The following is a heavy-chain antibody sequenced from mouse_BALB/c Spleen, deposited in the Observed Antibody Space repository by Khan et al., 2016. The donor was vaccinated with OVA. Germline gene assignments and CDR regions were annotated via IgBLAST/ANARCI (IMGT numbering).Heavy chain of an antibody. V-gene: IGHV2-6-7*01. D-gene: IGHD2-10*01. J-gene: IGHJ4*01. Sequence: VILVESGPGLVAPSQSLSITCTVSGFSLTGYGVNWVRQPPGKGLEWLGMIWGDGSTDYNSALKSRLNLSKDNSKSHVFLKMNSLQTDDTARYYCARAYYGNYREAMDYWGQGTSVTVSS. CDR1: GFSLTGYG. CDR2: IWGDGST. CDR3: ARAYYGNYREAMDY.